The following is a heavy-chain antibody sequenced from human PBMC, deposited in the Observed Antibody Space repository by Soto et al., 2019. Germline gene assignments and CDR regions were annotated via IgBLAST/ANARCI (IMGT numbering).Heavy chain of an antibody. D-gene: IGHD3-3*01. CDR3: ARTPLRFLEWLLYNAFDI. CDR2: IYTSGST. Sequence: QVQLQESGPGLVKPSETLSLTCTVSGGSISSYYWSWIRQPAGKGLEWIGRIYTSGSTNYNPSLKSRVTMSVDTSKNQFSLKLRSVTAADTAVYYCARTPLRFLEWLLYNAFDIWGQGTMVTVSS. J-gene: IGHJ3*02. V-gene: IGHV4-4*07. CDR1: GGSISSYY.